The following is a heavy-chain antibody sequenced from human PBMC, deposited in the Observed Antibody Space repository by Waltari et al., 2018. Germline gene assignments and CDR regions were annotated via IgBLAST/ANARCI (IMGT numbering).Heavy chain of an antibody. J-gene: IGHJ4*02. CDR3: ARRRSLPPPYYFDY. Sequence: QVHLQQWGEGLLKPSATLSLTCAVYGGSFSDSYWSWIRQPPGKGLEWIGEINHSGNPNYNPSLKSRVTTSVDTSKTQFSRKVTSVTAADTAVYYCARRRSLPPPYYFDYLGQGTLVTVSS. V-gene: IGHV4-34*01. CDR1: GGSFSDSY. CDR2: INHSGNP.